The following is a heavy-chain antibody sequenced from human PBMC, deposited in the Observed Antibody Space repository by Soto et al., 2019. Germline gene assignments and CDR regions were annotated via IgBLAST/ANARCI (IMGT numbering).Heavy chain of an antibody. J-gene: IGHJ5*02. D-gene: IGHD6-6*01. Sequence: EVQLVESGGGLVQPGGSLRLSCAASGFTFSSYDIHWVRQPTGKGLEWVSGIGTAGDTYYAGSVKGRFTISRENAKNSLYLQMNSLRAGDTAVYYCARGALGFDPWGQGTLVAVSS. V-gene: IGHV3-13*04. CDR3: ARGALGFDP. CDR1: GFTFSSYD. CDR2: IGTAGDT.